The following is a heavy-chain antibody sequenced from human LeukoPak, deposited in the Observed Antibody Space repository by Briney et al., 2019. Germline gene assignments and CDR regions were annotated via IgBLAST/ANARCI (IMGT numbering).Heavy chain of an antibody. D-gene: IGHD4-17*01. Sequence: GGSLRLSCAASGFTFSSYSMNWVRQAPGKGLEWVSSISSSSSSYIYYADSVKGRFTISRDNAKNSLYLQMNSLRAEDTAVYYCARDPDGEPYQYWGQGTLVTVSS. CDR2: ISSSSSSYI. J-gene: IGHJ4*02. CDR1: GFTFSSYS. CDR3: ARDPDGEPYQY. V-gene: IGHV3-21*01.